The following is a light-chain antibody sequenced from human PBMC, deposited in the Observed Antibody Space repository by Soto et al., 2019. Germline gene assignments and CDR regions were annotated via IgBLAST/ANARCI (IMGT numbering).Light chain of an antibody. V-gene: IGKV3-20*01. CDR2: GVS. CDR3: HHYGSSPYT. Sequence: EIVLTQSPGTLSLSAGERATLSCRASQSVSSNNLAWYQQKPDQAPRLLIFGVSSRATGIPDRFSGSGSGTDFTLTINRLEPEDFAVYYCHHYGSSPYTFGLGTKLEIK. CDR1: QSVSSNN. J-gene: IGKJ2*01.